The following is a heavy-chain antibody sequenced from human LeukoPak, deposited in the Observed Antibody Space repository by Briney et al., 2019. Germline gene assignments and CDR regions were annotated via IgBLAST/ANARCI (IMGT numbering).Heavy chain of an antibody. CDR1: GFTFSSYW. D-gene: IGHD6-19*01. V-gene: IGHV3-7*01. CDR2: IKQDGSEK. Sequence: GGSLRLSCAASGFTFSSYWMSWVRQAPGKGLEWVANIKQDGSEKYYVDSVKGRFTISRDNAKNSLYLQRNSLRAEDTAVYYCAREGGGWYIDYWGQGTLVTVSS. CDR3: AREGGGWYIDY. J-gene: IGHJ4*02.